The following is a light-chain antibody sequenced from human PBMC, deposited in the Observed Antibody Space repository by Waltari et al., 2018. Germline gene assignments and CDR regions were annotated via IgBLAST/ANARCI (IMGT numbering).Light chain of an antibody. V-gene: IGKV3-15*01. Sequence: EIVITQSPATLSVSPGERATLSCRASQSVSSNLAWYQQKPGQAPRLLIYGASTRATGIPARFSGSGSGTEFTRTISSLQSEDFAVYYCQQYNNWPSWTFGQGTKVEIK. CDR3: QQYNNWPSWT. CDR1: QSVSSN. J-gene: IGKJ1*01. CDR2: GAS.